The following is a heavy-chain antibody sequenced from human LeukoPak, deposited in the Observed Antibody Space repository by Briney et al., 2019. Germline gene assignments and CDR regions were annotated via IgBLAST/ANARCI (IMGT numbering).Heavy chain of an antibody. J-gene: IGHJ6*02. CDR2: FDPEDGET. CDR1: GYTLTELS. Sequence: GASVKVSCKVSGYTLTELSMHWVRQAPGKGLEWMGGFDPEDGETIYAQKFQGRVTMTEDTSTDTAYMALSSLRSEDTAVYYCATHLDYYYGMDVWGQGTTVTVSS. CDR3: ATHLDYYYGMDV. V-gene: IGHV1-24*01.